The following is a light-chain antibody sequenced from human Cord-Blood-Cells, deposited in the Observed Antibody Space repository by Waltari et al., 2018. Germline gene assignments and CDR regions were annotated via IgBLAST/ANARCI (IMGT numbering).Light chain of an antibody. CDR3: CSYAGSSTWV. J-gene: IGLJ3*02. Sequence: QSALTQPAPVSGSPGQSLTLSCPGTSRDVGSSNLVSWYQQHPGKAPKLMIYEVSKRPSGVSNRFSGSKSGNTASLTISGLQAEDEADYYCCSYAGSSTWVFGGGTKLTVL. V-gene: IGLV2-23*02. CDR2: EVS. CDR1: SRDVGSSNL.